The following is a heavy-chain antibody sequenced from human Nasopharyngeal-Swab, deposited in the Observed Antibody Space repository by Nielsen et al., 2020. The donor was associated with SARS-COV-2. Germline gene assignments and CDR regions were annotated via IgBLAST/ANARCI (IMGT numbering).Heavy chain of an antibody. CDR1: GFTFDDYA. CDR3: AKDRYFNHFYFDY. V-gene: IGHV3-9*01. CDR2: ISWNSGSI. D-gene: IGHD3-9*01. J-gene: IGHJ4*02. Sequence: SLKISCAASGFTFDDYAMHWVRQAPGKGLEWVSGISWNSGSIGYADSVKGRFTISRDNAKNSLYLQMNSLRAEDTALYYCAKDRYFNHFYFDYWGQGTPVTVSS.